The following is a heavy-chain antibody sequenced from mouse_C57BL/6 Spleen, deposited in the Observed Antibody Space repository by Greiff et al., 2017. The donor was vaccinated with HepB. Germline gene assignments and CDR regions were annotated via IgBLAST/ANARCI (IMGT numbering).Heavy chain of an antibody. D-gene: IGHD3-2*02. CDR2: IYPSDSET. CDR1: GYTFTSYW. CDR3: ARREGSGDGFAY. V-gene: IGHV1-61*01. Sequence: QVQLQQPGAELVRPGSSVKLSCKASGYTFTSYWMDWVKQRPGQGLEWIGNIYPSDSETHYNQKFKDKATLTVDKSSSTAYMQLSSLTSEDSAVYYCARREGSGDGFAYWGQGTLVTVSA. J-gene: IGHJ3*01.